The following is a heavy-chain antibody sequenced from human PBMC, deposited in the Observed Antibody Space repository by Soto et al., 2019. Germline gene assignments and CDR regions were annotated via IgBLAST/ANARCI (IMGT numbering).Heavy chain of an antibody. V-gene: IGHV3-74*01. D-gene: IGHD3-9*01. J-gene: IGHJ6*02. CDR3: ARVYRLRYFDWLLPREGSRYYYYGTDV. Sequence: PGGSLRLSCAASGFTFSSYWMHWFRQAPGKGLVWVSRINSDGSSTSYADSVKGRFTISRDNAKNTLYLQMNSLRAENTAVYYCARVYRLRYFDWLLPREGSRYYYYGTDVWGQGTTVTVSS. CDR2: INSDGSST. CDR1: GFTFSSYW.